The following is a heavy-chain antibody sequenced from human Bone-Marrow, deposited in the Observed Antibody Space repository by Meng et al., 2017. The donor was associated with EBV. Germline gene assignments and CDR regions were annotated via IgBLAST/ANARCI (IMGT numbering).Heavy chain of an antibody. CDR1: GISFSSSA. J-gene: IGHJ4*02. CDR3: ARNGGYCSGGSCYFGYYYEY. Sequence: QVHLVESGXXXXXAXRSXRLSCAAAGISFSSSAMHWVRQAPGKGLEWVAFISYDGSNKYYADSVKGRFTISRDNSKNTLYLQMNSLRAEDTAVYYCARNGGYCSGGSCYFGYYYEYWGQVTLVTVSS. CDR2: ISYDGSNK. D-gene: IGHD2-15*01. V-gene: IGHV3-30-3*01.